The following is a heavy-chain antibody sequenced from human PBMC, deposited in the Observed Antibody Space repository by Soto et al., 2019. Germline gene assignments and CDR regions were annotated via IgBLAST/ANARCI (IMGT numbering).Heavy chain of an antibody. D-gene: IGHD3-10*01. V-gene: IGHV3-53*02. Sequence: EVQLVETGGGLIQPGGSLRLSCAASGFTVSSNYMSWVRQAPGKGLEWVSVIYSGGSTYYADSVKGRFTISRDNSKNTLYLQMSSLRAEDTSVYYCARYYGSGSYYSRDYYYGMDVWGQGTTVTVSS. J-gene: IGHJ6*02. CDR1: GFTVSSNY. CDR2: IYSGGST. CDR3: ARYYGSGSYYSRDYYYGMDV.